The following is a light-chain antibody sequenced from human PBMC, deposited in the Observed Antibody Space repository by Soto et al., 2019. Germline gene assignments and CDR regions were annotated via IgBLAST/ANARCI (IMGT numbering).Light chain of an antibody. V-gene: IGKV1-5*01. CDR3: QQYDSFSMN. Sequence: DIQMTQSPSTLSASVGDRVTITCRASQNINRWLAWYQQKPGKVPKVLIYDASNLETGVPSTFSGSGSGTEFTIKISSMQTDYVATYYCQQYDSFSMNFGGGTKVDIK. CDR1: QNINRW. J-gene: IGKJ4*01. CDR2: DAS.